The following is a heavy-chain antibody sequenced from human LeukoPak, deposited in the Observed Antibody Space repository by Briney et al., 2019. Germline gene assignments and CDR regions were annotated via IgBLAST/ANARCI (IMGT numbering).Heavy chain of an antibody. CDR2: ISSSSSYI. Sequence: GGSLRLSCAASGFTFSDYYMSWIRQAPGKGLEWVSSISSSSSYIYYADSVKGRLTISRDNAKNSLYLQMNSLRAEDTAVYYCARARSDYFDYWGQGTLVTVSS. J-gene: IGHJ4*02. V-gene: IGHV3-11*06. CDR3: ARARSDYFDY. D-gene: IGHD3-10*01. CDR1: GFTFSDYY.